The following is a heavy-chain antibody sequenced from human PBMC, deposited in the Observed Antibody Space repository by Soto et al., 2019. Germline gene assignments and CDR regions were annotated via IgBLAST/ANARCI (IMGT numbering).Heavy chain of an antibody. CDR3: ARDYCLIPLPPYYYYYGMDV. CDR2: ISASNGNT. J-gene: IGHJ6*02. V-gene: IGHV1-18*01. D-gene: IGHD2-15*01. Sequence: ASVKVSCKLSGHTFTSYGTSCVRQAPGQGLEWMGWISASNGNTNYAQKLQGRLTMTTDTPTSTAYMGLRSLRSDDTAVYYCARDYCLIPLPPYYYYYGMDVCGQGTTVTVSS. CDR1: GHTFTSYG.